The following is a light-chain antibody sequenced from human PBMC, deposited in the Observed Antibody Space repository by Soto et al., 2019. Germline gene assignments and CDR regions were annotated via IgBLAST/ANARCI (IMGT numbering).Light chain of an antibody. CDR2: GAS. J-gene: IGKJ1*01. V-gene: IGKV3-15*01. CDR1: QNVSSN. CDR3: QQYHNWPRT. Sequence: EVVMAQSPATLSVSPGEGATLSCRASQNVSSNLAWYQQKPGQAPRLLIYGASTRATGIPARFSGSGSGTGFTLAISSLQSEDFAVYYCQQYHNWPRTFGQGTKV.